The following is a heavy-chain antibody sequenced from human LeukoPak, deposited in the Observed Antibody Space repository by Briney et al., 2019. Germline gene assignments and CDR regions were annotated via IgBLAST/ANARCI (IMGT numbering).Heavy chain of an antibody. J-gene: IGHJ4*02. D-gene: IGHD1-26*01. CDR2: MDPNSGNT. Sequence: ASVRVSCKTSGYTFISHDINWVRQATGQGLEWMGWMDPNSGNTGYAQRFQGRVSLTRSTSLSEAYMELTSLKFEDTAVYYCARVQGSDTSGSFDHWGQGTLVTVSS. CDR1: GYTFISHD. V-gene: IGHV1-8*01. CDR3: ARVQGSDTSGSFDH.